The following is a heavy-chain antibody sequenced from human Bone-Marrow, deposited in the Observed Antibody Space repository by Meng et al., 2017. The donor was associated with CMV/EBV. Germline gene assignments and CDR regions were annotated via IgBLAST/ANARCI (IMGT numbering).Heavy chain of an antibody. J-gene: IGHJ4*02. CDR1: GFTFTSYY. D-gene: IGHD6-13*01. Sequence: GESLKISCAASGFTFTSYYMHWVRQAPGQGLEWMGIINPSGGSTSYAQKFQGRVTMTRDTSTSTVYMELSSLRSEDTAVYYCARALGGIEDYWGQGTLVTVSS. CDR3: ARALGGIEDY. V-gene: IGHV1-46*01. CDR2: INPSGGST.